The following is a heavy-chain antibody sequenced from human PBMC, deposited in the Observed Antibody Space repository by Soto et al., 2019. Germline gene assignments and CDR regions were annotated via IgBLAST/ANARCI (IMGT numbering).Heavy chain of an antibody. CDR1: GGSISSGGYY. D-gene: IGHD2-2*01. Sequence: QVQLQESGPGLVKPSQTLSLTCTVSGGSISSGGYYWSWIRQHPGKGLEWIGYIYYSGSTYYNPSLKSRVTISVDTSKNQFSLKLSSVTAADTAVYYCARGVVPAAIYNWFDPWGQGTLVTVSS. CDR2: IYYSGST. CDR3: ARGVVPAAIYNWFDP. J-gene: IGHJ5*02. V-gene: IGHV4-31*03.